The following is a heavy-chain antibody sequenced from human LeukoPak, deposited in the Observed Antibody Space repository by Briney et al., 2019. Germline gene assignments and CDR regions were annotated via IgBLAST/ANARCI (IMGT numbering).Heavy chain of an antibody. D-gene: IGHD6-13*01. CDR3: ARDRLSWMAAAGVDALDM. V-gene: IGHV1-18*03. J-gene: IGHJ3*02. Sequence: ASVKVSCKASGYTFSTYGITWVRQAPGQGLEGMGWISANTGNTNYAQRLQGRVTMTTDTPTSTAYMELRSLRSDDMAVYYCARDRLSWMAAAGVDALDMWGQGTMVTVSS. CDR1: GYTFSTYG. CDR2: ISANTGNT.